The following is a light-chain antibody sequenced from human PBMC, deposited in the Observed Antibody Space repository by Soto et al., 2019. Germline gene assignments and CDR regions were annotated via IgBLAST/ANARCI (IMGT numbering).Light chain of an antibody. CDR2: LGS. CDR1: QSLLHSNGYNY. Sequence: DIVMTQSPLSLPVTPGEPASISCRSSQSLLHSNGYNYLDWYLQKPGQSPQLLIYLGSNRAPGVPDRFSGSGSGTDFTLKISRVEAEDVGVYYCMQALQTPQVTFGGGTKVEIK. V-gene: IGKV2-28*01. CDR3: MQALQTPQVT. J-gene: IGKJ4*01.